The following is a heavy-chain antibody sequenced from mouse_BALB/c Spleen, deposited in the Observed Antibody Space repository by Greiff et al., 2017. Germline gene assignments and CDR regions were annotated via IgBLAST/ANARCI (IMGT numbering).Heavy chain of an antibody. CDR1: GYSITSDYA. CDR2: ISYSGST. D-gene: IGHD2-3*01. J-gene: IGHJ3*01. Sequence: VQLKESGPGLVKPSQSLSLTCTVTGYSITSDYAWNWIRQFPGNKLEWMGYISYSGSTSYNPSLKSRISITRDTSKNQFFLQLNSVTTEDTATYYCAKDGYYPPLAYWGQGTLVTVSA. CDR3: AKDGYYPPLAY. V-gene: IGHV3-2*02.